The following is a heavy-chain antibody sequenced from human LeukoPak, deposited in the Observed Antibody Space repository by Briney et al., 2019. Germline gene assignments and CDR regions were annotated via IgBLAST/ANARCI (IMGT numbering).Heavy chain of an antibody. CDR2: IIPIFGTA. J-gene: IGHJ6*03. D-gene: IGHD2-15*01. Sequence: GASVKVSCKASGGTFSSYAISWVRQAPGQGLEWMGGIIPIFGTANYAQKFQGRVTITTDESTSTAYMELSSLRSEDTAVYYCAASPGAPEIGGYYYYYMDVWGRGTTVTVSS. CDR1: GGTFSSYA. V-gene: IGHV1-69*05. CDR3: AASPGAPEIGGYYYYYMDV.